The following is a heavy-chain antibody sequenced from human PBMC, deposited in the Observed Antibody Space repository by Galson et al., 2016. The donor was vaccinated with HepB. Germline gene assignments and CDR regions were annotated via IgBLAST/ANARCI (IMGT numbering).Heavy chain of an antibody. CDR2: VKRDGSER. CDR1: GFTFSSYW. Sequence: SLRLSCAASGFTFSSYWMSWVRQAPGKGLEWVANVKRDGSERYYVDSVKGRFTISRDNAKNSLFLQMNSLRVEDTAMYYCARGAILGRPFDYWGQATLVTVSS. D-gene: IGHD7-27*01. V-gene: IGHV3-7*03. J-gene: IGHJ4*02. CDR3: ARGAILGRPFDY.